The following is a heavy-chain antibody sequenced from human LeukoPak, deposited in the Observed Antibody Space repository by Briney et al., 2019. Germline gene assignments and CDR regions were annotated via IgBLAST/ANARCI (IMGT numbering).Heavy chain of an antibody. CDR2: IRYDGSNK. CDR3: AKDLDIAVAGTGDY. Sequence: PGGSLRLSCAASGFTFSSYAMYWVRQAPGKGLEWVAFIRYDGSNKYYADSVKGRFTISRDDSKNTLYLQMNSLRAEDTAVYYCAKDLDIAVAGTGDYWGQGTLVTVSS. V-gene: IGHV3-30*02. CDR1: GFTFSSYA. J-gene: IGHJ4*02. D-gene: IGHD6-19*01.